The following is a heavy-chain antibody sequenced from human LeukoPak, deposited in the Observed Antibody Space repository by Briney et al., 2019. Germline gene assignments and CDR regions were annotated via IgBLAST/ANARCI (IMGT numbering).Heavy chain of an antibody. V-gene: IGHV3-13*01. CDR1: GFTFSSYD. J-gene: IGHJ6*02. CDR3: AKALPPYYYGSGSYDYYYGMDV. D-gene: IGHD3-10*01. CDR2: IGTAGDT. Sequence: GGSLRLSCAASGFTFSSYDMHWVRQATGKGLEWVSAIGTAGDTYYPGSVKGRFTISRDNAKNSLYLQMNSLRAEDTALYYCAKALPPYYYGSGSYDYYYGMDVWGQGTTVTVSS.